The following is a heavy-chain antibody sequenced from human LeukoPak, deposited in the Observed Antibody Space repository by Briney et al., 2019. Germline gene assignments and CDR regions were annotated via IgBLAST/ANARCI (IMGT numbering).Heavy chain of an antibody. CDR2: ISAYNGNT. Sequence: ASVEVSCKASGYTFTSYGISWVRQAPGQGLEWMGWISAYNGNTNYAQKLQGRVTMTRDTSTSTVYMELSSPRSEDTAVYYCARDGDYYDSSGYFDYWGQGTLVTVSS. J-gene: IGHJ4*02. CDR3: ARDGDYYDSSGYFDY. V-gene: IGHV1-18*01. D-gene: IGHD3-22*01. CDR1: GYTFTSYG.